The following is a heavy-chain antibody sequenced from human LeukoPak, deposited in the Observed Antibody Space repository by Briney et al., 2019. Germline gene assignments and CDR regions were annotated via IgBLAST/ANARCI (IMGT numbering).Heavy chain of an antibody. CDR1: GFTFSSYA. D-gene: IGHD6-19*01. V-gene: IGHV3-23*01. CDR2: ISGSGGRT. Sequence: GGSLRLSCAASGFTFSSYAMSWVRQAPGKGLEWVSAISGSGGRTYYADSVKGRFTISRDNSKNTLYLQMNSLRAEDTAVYYCAKGDSSGPWAYWGQGTLVTVSS. J-gene: IGHJ4*02. CDR3: AKGDSSGPWAY.